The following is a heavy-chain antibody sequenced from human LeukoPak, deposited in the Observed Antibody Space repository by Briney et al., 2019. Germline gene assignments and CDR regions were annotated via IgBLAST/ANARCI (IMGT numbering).Heavy chain of an antibody. Sequence: LETLSLTCTVSGGSISSYYWSWIRQPPGKGLEWIGYIYYSGSTNYNPSLKSRVTISVDTSKNQFSLKLSSVTAADTAVYYCACLTTADAFDIWGQGTMVTVSS. CDR3: ACLTTADAFDI. CDR2: IYYSGST. CDR1: GGSISSYY. J-gene: IGHJ3*02. D-gene: IGHD3-22*01. V-gene: IGHV4-59*01.